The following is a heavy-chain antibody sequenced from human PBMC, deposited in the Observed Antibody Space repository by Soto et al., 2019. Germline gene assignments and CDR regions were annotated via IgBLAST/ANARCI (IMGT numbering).Heavy chain of an antibody. CDR3: ARGDNGDYVYYYYGMDV. CDR1: GFTFSSYG. V-gene: IGHV3-33*01. J-gene: IGHJ6*02. D-gene: IGHD4-17*01. CDR2: IWYDGSNK. Sequence: PGGSLRLSCAASGFTFSSYGMHWVRQAPGKGLEWVAVIWYDGSNKYYADSVKGRFTISRDNSKNTLYLQMNSLRAEDTAVYYCARGDNGDYVYYYYGMDVWGQGTTVTVS.